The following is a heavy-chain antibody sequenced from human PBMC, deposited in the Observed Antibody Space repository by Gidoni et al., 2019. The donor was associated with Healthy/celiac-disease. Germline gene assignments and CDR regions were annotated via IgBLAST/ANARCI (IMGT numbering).Heavy chain of an antibody. CDR1: GLTVSSHY. Sequence: EVQLVESGGGLVQPGGSLRLSCAASGLTVSSHYMSWVRQAPGKGLEWVSVIYSGGSTYYADSVKGRFTISRDNSKNTLYLQRNSLRAEDTAVYYCAREGYYDSSGYSEYFQHWGQGTLVTVSS. J-gene: IGHJ1*01. CDR2: IYSGGST. V-gene: IGHV3-66*01. CDR3: AREGYYDSSGYSEYFQH. D-gene: IGHD3-22*01.